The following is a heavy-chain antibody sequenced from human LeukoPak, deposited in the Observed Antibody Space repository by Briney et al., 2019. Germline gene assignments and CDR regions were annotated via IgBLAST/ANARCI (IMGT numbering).Heavy chain of an antibody. D-gene: IGHD3-22*01. CDR3: ATEGDYYYDSSGYAYYFDY. CDR2: ISSSSNYI. CDR1: GFTFSSYS. Sequence: GGSLRLSCAASGFTFSSYSMSWGRQAPGKGLEWVSSISSSSNYIYYADSVKGRFTISRDNAKNSLYLQMNSLRAEDTAVYYCATEGDYYYDSSGYAYYFDYWGQGTLVTVSS. J-gene: IGHJ4*02. V-gene: IGHV3-21*01.